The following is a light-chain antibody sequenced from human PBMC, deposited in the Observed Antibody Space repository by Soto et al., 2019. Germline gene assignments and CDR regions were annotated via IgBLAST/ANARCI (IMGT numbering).Light chain of an antibody. CDR3: QQYNNWPPWT. CDR1: QSVSSN. J-gene: IGKJ1*01. V-gene: IGKV3-15*01. Sequence: EIVMTQSPATLSVSPGERATLSCRASQSVSSNLAWYQQKPGQAPRLLISGASTRVTGVPARFSGSGSGTVFALPISSLQSEDFAVYCCQQYNNWPPWTFGQGTKVEI. CDR2: GAS.